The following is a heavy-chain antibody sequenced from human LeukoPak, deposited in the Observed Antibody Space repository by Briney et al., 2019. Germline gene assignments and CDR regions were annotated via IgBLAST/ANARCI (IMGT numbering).Heavy chain of an antibody. V-gene: IGHV1-2*02. CDR1: GYTFTGYY. CDR2: INPNSGGT. Sequence: ASVKVSCKTSGYTFTGYYMHWVRQAPGQGPEWMGWINPNSGGTNYAQKFQGRVTMTRDTSKNQFSLKLTSLTAADTAVYYCARQGRFSYFGMDVWGQGTTVTVSS. J-gene: IGHJ6*02. D-gene: IGHD3-3*01. CDR3: ARQGRFSYFGMDV.